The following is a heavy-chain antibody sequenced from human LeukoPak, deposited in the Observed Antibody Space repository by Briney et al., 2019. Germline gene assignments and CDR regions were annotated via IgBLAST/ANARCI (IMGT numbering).Heavy chain of an antibody. CDR1: GFIFGDYA. CDR2: IRSKAYGGTI. V-gene: IGHV3-49*04. Sequence: GGSLRLSCTASGFIFGDYAMTWVRQAPGKGLEWVGFIRSKAYGGTIEYAASVKGRFIISRDDSKSSAYLQMNSLKTEDTAVYYCIRGRVHLDYWGQGTLVTVSS. CDR3: IRGRVHLDY. J-gene: IGHJ4*02.